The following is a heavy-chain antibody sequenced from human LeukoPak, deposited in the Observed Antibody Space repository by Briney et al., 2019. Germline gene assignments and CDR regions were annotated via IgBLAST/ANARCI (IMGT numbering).Heavy chain of an antibody. Sequence: PSETLSLTCTVSGGSISSGGYYWSCIRQHPGKGLEWIGYIYYSGSTYYNPSLKSRVTISVDTSKNQFSLKLSSVTAADTAVYYCAREMLHRQLLYVYGMDVWGQGTTVTVSS. CDR2: IYYSGST. CDR3: AREMLHRQLLYVYGMDV. J-gene: IGHJ6*02. D-gene: IGHD2-2*02. CDR1: GGSISSGGYY. V-gene: IGHV4-30-4*08.